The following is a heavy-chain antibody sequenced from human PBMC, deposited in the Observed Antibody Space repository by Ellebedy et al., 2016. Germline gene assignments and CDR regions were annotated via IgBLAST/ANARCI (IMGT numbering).Heavy chain of an antibody. V-gene: IGHV3-21*01. J-gene: IGHJ5*02. Sequence: GESLKISCAASRFTFSSYSMNWVRQAPGKGLEWVSSISSTSSHIFYTDSLKGRFTISRDNAKNSLYLQMNNLRAEDTAVYYCARDSDLMVRGEGGWFDPWGQGTLVTVSS. CDR2: ISSTSSHI. D-gene: IGHD3-10*01. CDR3: ARDSDLMVRGEGGWFDP. CDR1: RFTFSSYS.